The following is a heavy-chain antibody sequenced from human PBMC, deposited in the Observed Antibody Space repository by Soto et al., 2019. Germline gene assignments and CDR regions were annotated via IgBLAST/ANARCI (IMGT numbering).Heavy chain of an antibody. J-gene: IGHJ4*02. D-gene: IGHD2-15*01. V-gene: IGHV4-31*03. Sequence: SETLSLTCTVSGDSISSGAYYWSWIRQHPGQGLEWIGYIYYSGSTYYNPSLKSRVSMSLDTSKNQFSLKLSSVTAADTAVYYCARDTGYCSGGSCYGGNFDYWGQGTLVTVSS. CDR1: GDSISSGAYY. CDR2: IYYSGST. CDR3: ARDTGYCSGGSCYGGNFDY.